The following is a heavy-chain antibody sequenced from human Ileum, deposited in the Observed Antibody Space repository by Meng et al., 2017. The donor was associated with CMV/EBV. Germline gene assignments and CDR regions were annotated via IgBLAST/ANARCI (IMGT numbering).Heavy chain of an antibody. Sequence: WKASGYTITDASITWGRQAPGRGLGWIGWTIVNNSNRKYEQRFQNGVMMTTDTSTTTAYMEMRSLRSDDTAVYYCARAGNYNYALDSWGQGTLVTVSS. J-gene: IGHJ5*01. CDR1: GYTITDAS. D-gene: IGHD5-24*01. V-gene: IGHV1-18*01. CDR3: ARAGNYNYALDS. CDR2: TIVNNSNR.